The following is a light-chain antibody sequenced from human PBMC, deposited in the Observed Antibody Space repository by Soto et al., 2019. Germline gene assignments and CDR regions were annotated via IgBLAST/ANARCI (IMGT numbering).Light chain of an antibody. CDR3: QYYSGSQM. CDR1: QSVNSLY. J-gene: IGKJ4*02. Sequence: EIVLTQSPGTLSLSPGERATLSCRASQSVNSLYLAWYQQKPGQAPRLLIYGASSRATGIPDRFSGSGSGTDFPLTISTLESEDFAVYYCQYYSGSQMFGGGTKVEIK. V-gene: IGKV3-20*01. CDR2: GAS.